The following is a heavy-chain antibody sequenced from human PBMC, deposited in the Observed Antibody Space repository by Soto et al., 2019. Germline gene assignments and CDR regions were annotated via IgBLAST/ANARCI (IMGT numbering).Heavy chain of an antibody. Sequence: EVQLVESGGGLVQPGGSLRLSCAASGFTFSSYSMNWVRQAPGKGLEWVSYISSSSSTIYYADSVKGRFTISRDNAKNSLYLQMNSLRDEDTAVYYCARDRRITIFGVPRVTTVSGYYYYGMDVWGQGTTVTVSS. CDR1: GFTFSSYS. J-gene: IGHJ6*02. CDR2: ISSSSSTI. CDR3: ARDRRITIFGVPRVTTVSGYYYYGMDV. V-gene: IGHV3-48*02. D-gene: IGHD3-3*01.